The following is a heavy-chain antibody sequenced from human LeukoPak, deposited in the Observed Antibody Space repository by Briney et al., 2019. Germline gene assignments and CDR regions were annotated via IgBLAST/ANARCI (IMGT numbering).Heavy chain of an antibody. CDR3: AKSGGVNDYNLFDP. V-gene: IGHV3-30*18. CDR1: GFTFSSYG. J-gene: IGHJ5*02. D-gene: IGHD1-1*01. Sequence: GGSLRLSCAASGFTFSSYGMHWDRQAPGKGLEWVAVISYDGSNKYYADSVKGRFTISRDNSKNTLYLQMNSLRAEDTAVYYCAKSGGVNDYNLFDPWGQGTLVTVSS. CDR2: ISYDGSNK.